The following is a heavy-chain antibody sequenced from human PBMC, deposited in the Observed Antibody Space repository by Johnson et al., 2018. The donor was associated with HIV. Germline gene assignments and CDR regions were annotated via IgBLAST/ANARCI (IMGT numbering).Heavy chain of an antibody. Sequence: QVHLVESGGGVVQPGGSLRLSCPASGFTFSSYGMHWVRQAPGKGLEWVAFIRYDGSNKYYADSVKGRFTISRDNSKNTLYLQMSSLRAEDTAVYYCTTDDVVPPAFDIWGQGTMVTVSS. V-gene: IGHV3-30*02. CDR3: TTDDVVPPAFDI. CDR2: IRYDGSNK. D-gene: IGHD2-15*01. CDR1: GFTFSSYG. J-gene: IGHJ3*02.